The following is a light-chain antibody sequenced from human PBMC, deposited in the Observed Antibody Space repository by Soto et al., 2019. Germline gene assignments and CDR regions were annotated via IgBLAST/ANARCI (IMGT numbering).Light chain of an antibody. V-gene: IGLV2-14*01. CDR2: EVS. J-gene: IGLJ2*01. CDR1: SSDVGGYNY. CDR3: SSYTRTNTLV. Sequence: QSALTQPASVSGSPGQSITISCTGTSSDVGGYNYVSWYQHHPGKAPKLIIYEVSNRPSGVSNRFSGSKSVNTASLTISGLQAEDEADYYCSSYTRTNTLVFGGGTKLTVL.